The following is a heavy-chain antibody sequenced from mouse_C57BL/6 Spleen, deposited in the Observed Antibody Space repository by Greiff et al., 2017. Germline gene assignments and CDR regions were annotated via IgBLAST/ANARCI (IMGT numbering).Heavy chain of an antibody. CDR3: ARKGGSPAYWYFDV. Sequence: QVQLQQPGAELVMPGASVKLSFTSYWMHWVKQRPGQGLEWIGEIDPSDSYTNYNQKFKGKSTLTVDKSSSTAYMQLSSLTSEDSAVYYCARKGGSPAYWYFDVWGTGTTVTVSS. J-gene: IGHJ1*03. V-gene: IGHV1-69*01. CDR2: IDPSDSYT. CDR1: TSYW.